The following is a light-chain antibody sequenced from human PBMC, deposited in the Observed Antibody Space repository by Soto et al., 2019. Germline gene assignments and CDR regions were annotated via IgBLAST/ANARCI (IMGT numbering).Light chain of an antibody. Sequence: ETILTQSPAILSVSPGERATLSCRASQSIRSNLAWYQQIPGQAPRLLVYSASTSATGIPARFSGSGSGTDFTLTITSLQSEDFAVYYCQHYFDRPLTFGGGTKVDI. V-gene: IGKV3-15*01. CDR2: SAS. J-gene: IGKJ4*01. CDR1: QSIRSN. CDR3: QHYFDRPLT.